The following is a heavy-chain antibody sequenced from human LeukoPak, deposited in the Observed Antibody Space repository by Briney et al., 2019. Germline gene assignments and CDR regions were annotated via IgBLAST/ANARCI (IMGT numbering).Heavy chain of an antibody. V-gene: IGHV3-30*02. CDR1: GLTFSRHG. J-gene: IGHJ6*03. D-gene: IGHD2-2*01. CDR3: AKGSSYCSNNCPQYYYYMDV. CDR2: IRYEESDK. Sequence: GGSLRHSCPAPGLTFSRHGMHWVRQAPGKGLERVAFIRYEESDKYYADSVKGRFTTSRDNSENTLYLQMNSLRPEDTAVYYCAKGSSYCSNNCPQYYYYMDVWGKGTTVIVSS.